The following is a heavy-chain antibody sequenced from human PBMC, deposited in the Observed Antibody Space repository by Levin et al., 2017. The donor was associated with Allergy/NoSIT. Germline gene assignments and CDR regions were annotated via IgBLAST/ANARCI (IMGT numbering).Heavy chain of an antibody. Sequence: GGSLRLSCTASAFAFRNYYMHWVRQAPGMGLVWVSNILNDGTTNYADSVKGRFTISRDNAKNTLYLQMNSLGEEDTAVYFCARGGCDRTSCLDHWGQGILVTVSS. V-gene: IGHV3-74*01. CDR2: ILNDGTT. CDR1: AFAFRNYY. J-gene: IGHJ4*02. CDR3: ARGGCDRTSCLDH. D-gene: IGHD2-2*01.